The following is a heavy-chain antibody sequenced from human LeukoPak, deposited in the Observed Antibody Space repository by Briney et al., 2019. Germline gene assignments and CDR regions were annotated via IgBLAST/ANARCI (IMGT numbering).Heavy chain of an antibody. CDR2: INPNSGGT. V-gene: IGHV1-2*06. CDR3: ARDPDRLGYCSGGSCYCYMDV. Sequence: GASVKVSCKASGYTFTGYYMHWVRQAPGQGLEWMGRINPNSGGTNYAQKFQGRVTMTRDTSISTAYMELSRLRSDDTAVYYCARDPDRLGYCSGGSCYCYMDVWGKGTTVTVSS. D-gene: IGHD2-15*01. CDR1: GYTFTGYY. J-gene: IGHJ6*03.